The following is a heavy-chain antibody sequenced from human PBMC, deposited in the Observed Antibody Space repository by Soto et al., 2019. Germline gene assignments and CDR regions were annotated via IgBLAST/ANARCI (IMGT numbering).Heavy chain of an antibody. Sequence: GGSLRLSCAASGFTFSSYEMNWVRQAPGKGLEWVSYISSSGSTIYYADSVKGRFTISRDNAKNSLYLQMNSLRAEDTAVYYCARIGRGYCSGGSCADASDIWGQGTMVTVSS. V-gene: IGHV3-48*03. D-gene: IGHD2-15*01. CDR2: ISSSGSTI. CDR3: ARIGRGYCSGGSCADASDI. J-gene: IGHJ3*02. CDR1: GFTFSSYE.